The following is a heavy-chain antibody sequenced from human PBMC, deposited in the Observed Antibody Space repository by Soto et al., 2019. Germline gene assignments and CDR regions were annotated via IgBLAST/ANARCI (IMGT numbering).Heavy chain of an antibody. Sequence: SETLSLTCTVSGGSISSYYWSWIRQPPGKGLEWIGYIYYSGSTNYNPSLKSRVTISVDTSKNQFSLKLSSVTAADTAVYYCAREVYFILSGYYEGRFDPWGQGTLVPVSS. CDR2: IYYSGST. V-gene: IGHV4-59*01. CDR3: AREVYFILSGYYEGRFDP. CDR1: GGSISSYY. J-gene: IGHJ5*02. D-gene: IGHD3-9*01.